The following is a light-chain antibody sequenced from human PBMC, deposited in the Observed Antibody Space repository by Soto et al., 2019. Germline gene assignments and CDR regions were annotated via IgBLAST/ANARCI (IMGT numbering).Light chain of an antibody. CDR1: QSLLHITGETF. J-gene: IGKJ5*01. Sequence: DVVMTQTPLSLSVAPGQPASISCKSSQSLLHITGETFLFWYLQKPGQSPQLLIYEVSTRVSGLPDRFSGSGLGTDFTLEIRRVETDDVGIYYCMQSTQLPPTFGQGTRLGIE. CDR2: EVS. CDR3: MQSTQLPPT. V-gene: IGKV2D-29*02.